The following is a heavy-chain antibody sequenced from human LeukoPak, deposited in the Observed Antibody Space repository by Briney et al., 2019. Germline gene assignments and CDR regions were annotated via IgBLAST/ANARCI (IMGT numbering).Heavy chain of an antibody. J-gene: IGHJ4*02. CDR2: IYPGDSDT. V-gene: IGHV5-51*01. CDR3: ARQKEDCSSTSCYPSHFDY. CDR1: GYSFTSYW. Sequence: GESLKISCKGSGYSFTSYWSGWVRQMPGKGLEWMGIIYPGDSDTRYSPSFQGQVTISADKSISTAYLQWSSLKASDTAMYYCARQKEDCSSTSCYPSHFDYWGQGTLVTVSS. D-gene: IGHD2-2*01.